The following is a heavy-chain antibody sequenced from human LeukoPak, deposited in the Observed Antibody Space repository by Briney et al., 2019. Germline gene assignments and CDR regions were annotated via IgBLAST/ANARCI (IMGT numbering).Heavy chain of an antibody. Sequence: GASVKVSCKASGYTFTSYGISWVRQAPGQGLEWMGWISAYNGNTNYAQKLQGRVTMTTDTSTSTAYMELRSLRSDDTAVYYCARGLVVVAARLKDYYYGMDVWGQGTTVTVSS. CDR3: ARGLVVVAARLKDYYYGMDV. CDR1: GYTFTSYG. D-gene: IGHD2-15*01. CDR2: ISAYNGNT. J-gene: IGHJ6*02. V-gene: IGHV1-18*01.